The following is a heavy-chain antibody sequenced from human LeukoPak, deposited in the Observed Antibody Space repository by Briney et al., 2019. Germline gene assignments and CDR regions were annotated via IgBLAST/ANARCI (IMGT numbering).Heavy chain of an antibody. CDR1: GFTFSNYN. CDR2: ITSSPTYI. V-gene: IGHV3-21*01. D-gene: IGHD5-24*01. Sequence: GGSLRLSCAASGFTFSNYNMNWVRQAPGKGLEWVSSITSSPTYIYYADSVKGRFTISRDNAKNSLYLLMNSLRAEDTAVYYCTRERLGRDGYNYGGQGTLVTVSS. J-gene: IGHJ4*02. CDR3: TRERLGRDGYNY.